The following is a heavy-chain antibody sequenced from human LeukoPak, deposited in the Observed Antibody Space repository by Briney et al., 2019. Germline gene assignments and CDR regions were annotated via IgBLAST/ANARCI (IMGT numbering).Heavy chain of an antibody. CDR3: AKGVNWNYENGGGYFDY. D-gene: IGHD1-7*01. CDR2: ISWNSGSI. J-gene: IGHJ4*02. CDR1: GFIFSNAW. Sequence: PGGSLRLSCTPSGFIFSNAWMTWVRQAPGKGLEWVSGISWNSGSIGYADSVKGRFTISRDNAKNSLYLQMNSLRAEDMALYYCAKGVNWNYENGGGYFDYWGQGTLVTVSS. V-gene: IGHV3-9*03.